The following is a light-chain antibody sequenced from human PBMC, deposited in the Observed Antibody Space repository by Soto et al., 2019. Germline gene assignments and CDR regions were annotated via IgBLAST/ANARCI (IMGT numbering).Light chain of an antibody. J-gene: IGKJ5*01. Sequence: EIVLTQSPATLSLSPVEIANLSFSSSQSVSSYLAWYQQKPGQAPRLLIYDASNRATGIPARFSGSGSGTDFTLTISSLEPEDFAVYYCQQRSNWPPITCGQGTRREIK. CDR1: QSVSSY. V-gene: IGKV3-11*01. CDR3: QQRSNWPPIT. CDR2: DAS.